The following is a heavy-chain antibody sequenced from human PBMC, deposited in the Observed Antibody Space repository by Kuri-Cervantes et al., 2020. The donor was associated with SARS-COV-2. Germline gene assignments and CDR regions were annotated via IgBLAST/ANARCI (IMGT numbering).Heavy chain of an antibody. CDR3: ARAGDNWGQGDDAFDI. J-gene: IGHJ3*02. Sequence: TLSLTCAVYGGSFSGYYWSWIRQPPGKGLEWIGEINHSGSTNYNPSLKSRVTISVDTSKNQFSLKLSSVTAADTAVYYCARAGDNWGQGDDAFDIWGQGTMVTVSS. V-gene: IGHV4-34*01. CDR2: INHSGST. CDR1: GGSFSGYY. D-gene: IGHD7-27*01.